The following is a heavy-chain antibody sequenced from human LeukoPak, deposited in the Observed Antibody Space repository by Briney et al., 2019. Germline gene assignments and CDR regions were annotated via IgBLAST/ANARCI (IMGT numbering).Heavy chain of an antibody. Sequence: PGGSLRLSCAASGFTFDDYAMHWVRQAPGKGLEWVSLISWDGGSTYYADSVKGRFTISRDNSKNSLYLQMNSLRAEDTALYYCAKEGGRRYYYYMDVWGKGTTVTVSS. V-gene: IGHV3-43D*03. CDR1: GFTFDDYA. CDR3: AKEGGRRYYYYMDV. CDR2: ISWDGGST. J-gene: IGHJ6*03.